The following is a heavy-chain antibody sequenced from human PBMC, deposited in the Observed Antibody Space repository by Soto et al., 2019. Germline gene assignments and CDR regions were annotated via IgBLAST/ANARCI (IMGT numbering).Heavy chain of an antibody. CDR3: APKGGIFDY. CDR2: LSSSGNST. CDR1: GFTFSSYA. D-gene: IGHD2-15*01. Sequence: GGSLRLSCAASGFTFSSYAMSWVRQAPGKGLEWVSTLSSSGNSTYYADSVKGRFTISRDNSKNTLYLQMNSLRAEDTAVYYCAPKGGIFDYWGLGTLVTVSS. V-gene: IGHV3-23*01. J-gene: IGHJ4*02.